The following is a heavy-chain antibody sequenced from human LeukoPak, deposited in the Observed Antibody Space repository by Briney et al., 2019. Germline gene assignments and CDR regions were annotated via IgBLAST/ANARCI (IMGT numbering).Heavy chain of an antibody. CDR3: ARAPYNWNDAGIFDY. V-gene: IGHV3-53*01. CDR1: GFTVSSNY. D-gene: IGHD1-1*01. CDR2: IYSGGST. Sequence: GGSLRLSCAASGFTVSSNYMSWVRQAPGKGLEWVSVIYSGGSTYYADSVKGRFTISRDNSKDTLYLQMNSLRAEDTAVYYCARAPYNWNDAGIFDYWGQGTLVTVSS. J-gene: IGHJ4*02.